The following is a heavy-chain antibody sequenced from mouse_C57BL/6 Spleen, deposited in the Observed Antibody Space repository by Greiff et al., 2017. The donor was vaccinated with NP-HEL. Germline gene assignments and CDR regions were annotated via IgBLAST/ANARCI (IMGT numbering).Heavy chain of an antibody. Sequence: QVQLKQPGTELVKPGASVKLSCKASGYTFTSYWMHWVKQRPGQGLEWIGNINPSNGGTNYNEKFKSKATLTVDKSSSTAYMQLSSLTSEDSAVYYCARSDYEDYAMDYWGQGTSVTVSS. D-gene: IGHD2-4*01. CDR3: ARSDYEDYAMDY. CDR1: GYTFTSYW. CDR2: INPSNGGT. J-gene: IGHJ4*01. V-gene: IGHV1-53*01.